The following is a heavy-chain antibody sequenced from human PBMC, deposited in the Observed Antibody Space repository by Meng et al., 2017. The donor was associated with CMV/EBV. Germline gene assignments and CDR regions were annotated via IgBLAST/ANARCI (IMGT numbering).Heavy chain of an antibody. CDR1: GFTFGNYC. D-gene: IGHD2-2*01. J-gene: IGHJ3*02. Sequence: GESLKISCAASGFTFGNYCMGWVRQAPGKGLEWVANITQDGSKKYYADSVKGRFTISRDNAKNTLYLQMNSLRAEDTAVYYCARGIGYCSSTSCDRYAFDIWGQGTMVTVSS. CDR3: ARGIGYCSSTSCDRYAFDI. CDR2: ITQDGSKK. V-gene: IGHV3-7*01.